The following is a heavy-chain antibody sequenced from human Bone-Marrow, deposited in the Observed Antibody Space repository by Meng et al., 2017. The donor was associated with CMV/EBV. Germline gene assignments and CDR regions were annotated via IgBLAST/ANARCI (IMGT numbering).Heavy chain of an antibody. D-gene: IGHD2-21*01. V-gene: IGHV1-46*01. J-gene: IGHJ4*02. CDR1: GYTFTSYY. Sequence: ASVKVSCKASGYTFTSYYMHWVRQAPGQGLEWMGIINPSGGSTSYAQKFQGRVTMTRDTSTSTVYMELSSLRSEDTAVYYCASSPKGRSVVVIAPDYWGQGTLVTFSS. CDR2: INPSGGST. CDR3: ASSPKGRSVVVIAPDY.